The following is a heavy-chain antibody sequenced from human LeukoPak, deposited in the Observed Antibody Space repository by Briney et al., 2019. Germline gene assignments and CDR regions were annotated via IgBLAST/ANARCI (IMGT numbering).Heavy chain of an antibody. V-gene: IGHV3-9*01. D-gene: IGHD3-10*01. Sequence: GGSLRLSCAASGFTFEDYAMNWVRQVPGKGLEWVSGISWNSGSIGYAASVKGRFSISRDNAKNSLFLQMNSLRLEDTAVYFCTRLPRKYYYGSGSYSDSWGQGTLVIVSS. CDR3: TRLPRKYYYGSGSYSDS. CDR1: GFTFEDYA. J-gene: IGHJ4*02. CDR2: ISWNSGSI.